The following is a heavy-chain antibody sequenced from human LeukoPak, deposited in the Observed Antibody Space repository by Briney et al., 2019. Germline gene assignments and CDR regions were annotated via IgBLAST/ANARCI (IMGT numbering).Heavy chain of an antibody. CDR2: FDPEDGET. V-gene: IGHV1-24*01. CDR1: GYTLTELS. CDR3: ATDSNACLRYFDWLL. Sequence: ASVKVSCKVSGYTLTELSMHWVRQAPGKGLEWMGGFDPEDGETIYAQKFQGRVTMTEDTSTDTAYMELSSLRSEDTAVYYCATDSNACLRYFDWLLWGQGTLVTVSS. D-gene: IGHD3-9*01. J-gene: IGHJ4*02.